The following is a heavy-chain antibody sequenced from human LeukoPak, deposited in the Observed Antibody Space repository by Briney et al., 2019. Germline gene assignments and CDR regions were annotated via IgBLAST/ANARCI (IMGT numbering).Heavy chain of an antibody. J-gene: IGHJ4*02. CDR1: GFTFSRYW. CDR2: IKQDGSEK. Sequence: GSLRLSCAASGFTFSRYWMSWVRQAPGKGLEWVANIKQDGSEKDYVDSVKGRFTISRDNAKNSLYLQMNSLTAEDTAVYYCAKEEGSYGDPTLLFDYWGQGTLVTVSS. V-gene: IGHV3-7*01. CDR3: AKEEGSYGDPTLLFDY. D-gene: IGHD4-17*01.